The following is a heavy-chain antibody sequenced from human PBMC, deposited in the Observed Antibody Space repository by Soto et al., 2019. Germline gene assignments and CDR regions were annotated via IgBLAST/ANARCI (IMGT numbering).Heavy chain of an antibody. J-gene: IGHJ3*02. CDR1: GGTFSSYA. D-gene: IGHD6-13*01. CDR3: ARGPAGDAFDI. Sequence: ASVKVSCKASGGTFSSYAISWVRQAPGQGLEWMGGIIPIFGTANYAQKFQGRVTITADESTSTAYMELSSLRSEDTAVYSCARGPAGDAFDIWGQGTMVTVSS. V-gene: IGHV1-69*13. CDR2: IIPIFGTA.